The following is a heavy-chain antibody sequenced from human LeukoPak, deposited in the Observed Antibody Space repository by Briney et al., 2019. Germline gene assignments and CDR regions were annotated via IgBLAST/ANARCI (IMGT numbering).Heavy chain of an antibody. CDR2: ISSSGGST. V-gene: IGHV3-23*01. D-gene: IGHD3-10*01. CDR1: GFTFSSYW. CDR3: LITMVRGVTADSDFAN. Sequence: GGSLRLSCAASGFTFSSYWMNWVRQAPGKGLEWVSGISSSGGSTYYADSVKGRFTISRDNSKNTLYLQMNSLRPEDTAVYYGLITMVRGVTADSDFANWGQGTLVTVSS. J-gene: IGHJ4*02.